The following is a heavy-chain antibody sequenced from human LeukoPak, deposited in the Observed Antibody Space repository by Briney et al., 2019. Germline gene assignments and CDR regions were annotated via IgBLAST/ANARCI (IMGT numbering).Heavy chain of an antibody. Sequence: GGSLRLYCVASGFTFSSYVMTWVRQAPGKGLEWVSSIRTSVGSTFYADSVKGRFTISRDNSKNTLYLQLSSLRAEDTAVYYCAKVNPPRGGRSGWYETNDYWGQGTLVTVSS. D-gene: IGHD6-19*01. CDR1: GFTFSSYV. CDR3: AKVNPPRGGRSGWYETNDY. J-gene: IGHJ4*02. V-gene: IGHV3-23*01. CDR2: IRTSVGST.